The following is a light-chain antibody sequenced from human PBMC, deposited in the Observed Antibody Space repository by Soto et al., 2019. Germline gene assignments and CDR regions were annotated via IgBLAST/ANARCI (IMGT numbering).Light chain of an antibody. V-gene: IGKV3-20*01. CDR2: GAS. CDR3: QQYGNSHFT. J-gene: IGKJ3*01. Sequence: EIVLTKSPGTLSLSPGERATLSCRASQSVASSYLAWHQQKPCQAPRLVIHGASSRATGIPVRFSGSGSGIDFILTISRLEPEDFAVYYCQQYGNSHFTFGPGTKVDIK. CDR1: QSVASSY.